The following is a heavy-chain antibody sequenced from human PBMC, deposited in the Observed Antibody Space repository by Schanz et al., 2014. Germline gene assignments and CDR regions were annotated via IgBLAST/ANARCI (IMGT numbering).Heavy chain of an antibody. D-gene: IGHD6-13*01. CDR3: AREVGSSRSFDS. V-gene: IGHV1-69*04. CDR1: GDTFSKYA. Sequence: QVPLVQSGAEVKKPGSSVKVSCRASGDTFSKYAINWVRQAPGQGLEWMGRIIPFLDRTNHAQRFQGRVTITADKSTSTAYIDLRSLRSEDTALYYCAREVGSSRSFDSWGQGTLVTVSS. CDR2: IIPFLDRT. J-gene: IGHJ4*02.